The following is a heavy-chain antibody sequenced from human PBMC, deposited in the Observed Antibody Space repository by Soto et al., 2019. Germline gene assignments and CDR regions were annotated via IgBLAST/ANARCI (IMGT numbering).Heavy chain of an antibody. CDR3: AREMDTAMVRRGYYYYGMDV. Sequence: GGSLRLSCAASGFTFSSYAMHWVRQAPGKGLEWVAVISYDGSNKYYADSVKGRFTISRDNSKNTLYLQMNSLRAGDTAVYYCAREMDTAMVRRGYYYYGMDVWGQGTTVTVSS. V-gene: IGHV3-30-3*01. J-gene: IGHJ6*02. CDR1: GFTFSSYA. CDR2: ISYDGSNK. D-gene: IGHD5-18*01.